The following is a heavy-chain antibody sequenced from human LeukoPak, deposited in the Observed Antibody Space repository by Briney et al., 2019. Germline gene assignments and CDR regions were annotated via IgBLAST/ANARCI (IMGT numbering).Heavy chain of an antibody. J-gene: IGHJ3*01. D-gene: IGHD2-8*02. V-gene: IGHV4-38-2*02. CDR2: IYHSGST. CDR1: GYSISSGYY. CDR3: ARHYWAPGAFDV. Sequence: PSETLSLTCTVSGYSISSGYYWGWIRQPPGKGLEWIGSIYHSGSTYYNPSLRSRVTISVDTSKNQFSLTLSSVTAADTAVYYCARHYWAPGAFDVWGQGTMVTVSS.